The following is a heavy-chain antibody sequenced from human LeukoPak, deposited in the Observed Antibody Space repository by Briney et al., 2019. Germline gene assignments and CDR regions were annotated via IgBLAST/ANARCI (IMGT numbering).Heavy chain of an antibody. CDR2: IIPIFGTA. V-gene: IGHV1-69*01. Sequence: ASVKVSCKASGGTFSSYAISWVRQAPGQGLEWMGGIIPIFGTANYAQKFQGRVTITADESTSTAYMELSSLRSDDTAVYYCARDWRGTLVAEDYWGQGTLVTVSS. CDR3: ARDWRGTLVAEDY. J-gene: IGHJ4*02. D-gene: IGHD5-12*01. CDR1: GGTFSSYA.